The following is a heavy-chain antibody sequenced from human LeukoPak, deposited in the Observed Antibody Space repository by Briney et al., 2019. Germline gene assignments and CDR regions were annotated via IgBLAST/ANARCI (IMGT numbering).Heavy chain of an antibody. D-gene: IGHD6-19*01. CDR1: GFTFDDYA. V-gene: IGHV3-9*03. CDR3: AKGNRQWLNLNWFDP. CDR2: ISWNSGSI. J-gene: IGHJ5*02. Sequence: GGPLRLSCAASGFTFDDYAMHWVRQAPGKGLEWVSGISWNSGSIGYADSVKGRFTISRDNAKNSLYLQMNSLRAEDMALYYCAKGNRQWLNLNWFDPWGQGTLVTVSS.